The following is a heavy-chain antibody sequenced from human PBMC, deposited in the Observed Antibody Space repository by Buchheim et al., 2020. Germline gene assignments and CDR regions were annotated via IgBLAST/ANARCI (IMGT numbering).Heavy chain of an antibody. Sequence: QVRLQESGPRLVKPSQTLSLTCTVSGGSISSYDHFWSWIRQPPGQGLEWIGHIYYTGSTYSNPSLQSRLTISLDTSKNQLSLRLTSVTAADTAVYYCARGLDYGERSYYGIDVWGQGTT. V-gene: IGHV4-30-4*01. CDR1: GGSISSYDHF. D-gene: IGHD4-17*01. CDR3: ARGLDYGERSYYGIDV. CDR2: IYYTGST. J-gene: IGHJ6*02.